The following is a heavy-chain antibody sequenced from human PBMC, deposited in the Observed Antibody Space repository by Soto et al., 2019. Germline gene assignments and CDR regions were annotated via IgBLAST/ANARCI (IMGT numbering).Heavy chain of an antibody. CDR3: TVGGAGHPFDY. CDR2: IHYSGSI. Sequence: WTWIRQPPGKGLEWIGNIHYSGSINYSPSLKGRVIISVDTSENQSSLKLSSVTTADTAVYYCTVGGAGHPFDYWGQGTLVTVSS. V-gene: IGHV4-59*01. D-gene: IGHD3-16*01. J-gene: IGHJ4*02.